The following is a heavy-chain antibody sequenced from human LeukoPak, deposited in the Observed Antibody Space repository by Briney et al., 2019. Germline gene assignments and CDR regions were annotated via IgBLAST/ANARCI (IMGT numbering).Heavy chain of an antibody. V-gene: IGHV3-23*01. Sequence: GGSLRLSCAASGFTFSSYAMSWVRQAPGKGLEWASAISGSGGSTYYADSVKGRFTISRDNSKNTLYLQMNSLRAEDTAVYYCARDVLPYYYDSSGPFDYWGQGTLVTVSS. CDR1: GFTFSSYA. CDR2: ISGSGGST. D-gene: IGHD3-22*01. CDR3: ARDVLPYYYDSSGPFDY. J-gene: IGHJ4*02.